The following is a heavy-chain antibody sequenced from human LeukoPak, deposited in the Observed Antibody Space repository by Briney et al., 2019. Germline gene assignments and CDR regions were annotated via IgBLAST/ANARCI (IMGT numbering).Heavy chain of an antibody. Sequence: SGGSLRLSCAASGFTFSSSAMSWVRQVPGKGLEWVSGISWNSGSIGYADSVKGRFTISRDNAKNSLYLQMNSLRAEDTALYYCAKDMDSSGWYEGGEFDYWGQGTLVTVSS. CDR2: ISWNSGSI. D-gene: IGHD6-19*01. J-gene: IGHJ4*02. CDR3: AKDMDSSGWYEGGEFDY. V-gene: IGHV3-9*01. CDR1: GFTFSSSA.